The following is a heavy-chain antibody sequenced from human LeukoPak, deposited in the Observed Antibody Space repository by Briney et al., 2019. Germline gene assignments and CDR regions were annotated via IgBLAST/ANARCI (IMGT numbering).Heavy chain of an antibody. D-gene: IGHD4-17*01. J-gene: IGHJ5*02. CDR2: ISVYTGST. Sequence: ASVKVSCKASGYTFTSHGISWVRQAPGQGIEWMGWISVYTGSTKYAQKFQGRVTMTTDTSTSTAYMELRSLRSDDTAVYFCARDGGWQYVDYAWRFDPWGQGTLVTVSS. CDR1: GYTFTSHG. V-gene: IGHV1-18*01. CDR3: ARDGGWQYVDYAWRFDP.